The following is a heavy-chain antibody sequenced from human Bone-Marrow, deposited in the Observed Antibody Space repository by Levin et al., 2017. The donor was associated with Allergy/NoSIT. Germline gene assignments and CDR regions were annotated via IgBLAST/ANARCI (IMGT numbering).Heavy chain of an antibody. Sequence: SCSASGFTFNKNTMQWVRQAPGKGLEHVSAISNNGGRTYYTDSVKDRFTISRDNSKNTLYLQMGSLRPEDTAMYYCVKNGDYGELGSWGQGTLVTVSS. J-gene: IGHJ5*02. CDR2: ISNNGGRT. V-gene: IGHV3-64D*06. CDR3: VKNGDYGELGS. CDR1: GFTFNKNT. D-gene: IGHD4-17*01.